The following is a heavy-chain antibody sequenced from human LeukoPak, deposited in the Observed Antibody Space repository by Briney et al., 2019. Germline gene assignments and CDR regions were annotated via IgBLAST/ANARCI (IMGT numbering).Heavy chain of an antibody. CDR2: ISSSSSYI. CDR3: SRKNLSSGWYYVY. V-gene: IGHV3-21*01. CDR1: GFTFSSYS. Sequence: PGGSLRLSXAASGFTFSSYSMNWVGQAPGKGLEWVSSISSSSSYIYYADSVKGRFTISRDNAKNSLYLQMNSLRAEDTAVYYCSRKNLSSGWYYVYWGQGTLVTVSS. D-gene: IGHD6-19*01. J-gene: IGHJ4*02.